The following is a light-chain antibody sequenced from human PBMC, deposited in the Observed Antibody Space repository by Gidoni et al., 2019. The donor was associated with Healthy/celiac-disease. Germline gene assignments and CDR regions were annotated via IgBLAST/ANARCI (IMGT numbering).Light chain of an antibody. CDR3: QVWDSSSDHVV. Sequence: SYVLTQPPSVSVAPGQTARITCGGNNIGSKSVHWYQQKPGQAPVLVVYDGSDRPSGISERCSGSNSGNTAALTISRVEAGDEADYYCQVWDSSSDHVVFVGGTKLTVL. CDR1: NIGSKS. J-gene: IGLJ2*01. CDR2: DGS. V-gene: IGLV3-21*02.